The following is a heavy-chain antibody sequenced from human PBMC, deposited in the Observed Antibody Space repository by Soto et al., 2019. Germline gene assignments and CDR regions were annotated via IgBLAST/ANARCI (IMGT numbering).Heavy chain of an antibody. D-gene: IGHD2-8*02. CDR2: IYSNGGT. V-gene: IGHV4-39*01. CDR3: ASFLVGATARNDFDS. Sequence: LQLQESGPGVVKPSETLSLACSVSGGSIKSNDYFWGWVRQPPGKGLEWIASIYSNGGTYDSPSLKSRATVSIATSKIQFFLTVRSVTAADTAVYYCASFLVGATARNDFDSWGLGTLVTISS. CDR1: GGSIKSNDYF. J-gene: IGHJ4*02.